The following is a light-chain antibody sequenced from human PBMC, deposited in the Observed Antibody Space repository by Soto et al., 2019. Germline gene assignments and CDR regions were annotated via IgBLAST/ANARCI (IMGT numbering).Light chain of an antibody. CDR2: DAS. CDR3: QQSSNWPPEIT. V-gene: IGKV3-11*01. CDR1: QSVPRN. Sequence: EIVLTQSPASLSLSPGERATLSCRASQSVPRNLAWYQQRPVQAPRLLIYDASSRATGIPDRFSSSGSGTDFILTISSLEPEDFAVYYCQQSSNWPPEITFGQGTRLEIK. J-gene: IGKJ5*01.